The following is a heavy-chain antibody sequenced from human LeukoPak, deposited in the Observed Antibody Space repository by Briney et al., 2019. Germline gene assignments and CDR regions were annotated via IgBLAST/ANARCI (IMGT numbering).Heavy chain of an antibody. Sequence: SETLSLTCTVSAGSISSDYWSWIRQPPGKGLEWIGYIYYSGSTNYNPSLKSRVTMSVDTSKNQISLKLSSVTAADTAVYYCARTLDCSSSSCSYGMDVWGQGTTVTVPS. D-gene: IGHD2-15*01. CDR1: AGSISSDY. V-gene: IGHV4-59*01. J-gene: IGHJ6*02. CDR3: ARTLDCSSSSCSYGMDV. CDR2: IYYSGST.